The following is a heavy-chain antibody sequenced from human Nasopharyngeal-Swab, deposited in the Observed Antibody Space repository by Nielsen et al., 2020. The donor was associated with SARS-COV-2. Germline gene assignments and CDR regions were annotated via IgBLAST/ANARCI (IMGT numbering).Heavy chain of an antibody. J-gene: IGHJ4*02. D-gene: IGHD2-15*01. CDR2: IWYDGSNK. V-gene: IGHV3-33*01. CDR3: ARDNAIVVVVAATLNY. Sequence: GGSLRLSCAASGFTFSSYGMHWVRQAPGKGLEWVAVIWYDGSNKYYADSVKGRFTISRDNSKNTLYLQMNSLRAEDTAVYYCARDNAIVVVVAATLNYWGQGTLVTVSS. CDR1: GFTFSSYG.